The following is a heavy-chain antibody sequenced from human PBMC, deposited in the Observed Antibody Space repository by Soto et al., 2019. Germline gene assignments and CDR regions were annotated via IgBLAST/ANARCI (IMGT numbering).Heavy chain of an antibody. V-gene: IGHV3-49*04. J-gene: IGHJ4*02. D-gene: IGHD3-22*01. CDR1: GFTFGAYT. CDR3: VRTTYFSDSSVYTRFFDY. CDR2: IRSTAYGAPT. Sequence: GGSLRLSCTGSGFTFGAYTMSWVRQAPGKGLEWVGSIRSTAYGAPTDVAASVKGRFTTSRDESKNSVYLQMNSLKTEDTAIYYCVRTTYFSDSSVYTRFFDYWGQGTLVTVSS.